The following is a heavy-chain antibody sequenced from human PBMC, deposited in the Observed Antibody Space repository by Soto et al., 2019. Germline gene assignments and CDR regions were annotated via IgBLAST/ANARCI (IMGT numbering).Heavy chain of an antibody. CDR1: GGTFSSYA. Sequence: QVQLVQSGAEVKKPGSSVKVSCKASGGTFSSYAISCVRQAPGQGLEWMGGIIPIFGTANYAQKFQVRVTITADESTSTAYMELSSLRSEDTAVYYCARARRYYYDSSGSLDAFDSWGQGTMVTVSS. CDR2: IIPIFGTA. CDR3: ARARRYYYDSSGSLDAFDS. D-gene: IGHD3-22*01. V-gene: IGHV1-69*01. J-gene: IGHJ3*02.